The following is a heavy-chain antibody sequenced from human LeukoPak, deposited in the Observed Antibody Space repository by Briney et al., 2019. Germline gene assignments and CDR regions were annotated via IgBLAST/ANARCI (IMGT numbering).Heavy chain of an antibody. CDR2: IYYSGST. Sequence: ASETLSLTCTVSGGSISSGGYYWSWIRQHPGKGLEWIGYIYYSGSTYYNPSLKSRVTISVDTSKNQFSLKLSSVTAADTAVYYCARGPGAVDIVVTDYYYGMDVWGQGTTVTVSS. J-gene: IGHJ6*02. V-gene: IGHV4-31*03. CDR3: ARGPGAVDIVVTDYYYGMDV. D-gene: IGHD5-12*01. CDR1: GGSISSGGYY.